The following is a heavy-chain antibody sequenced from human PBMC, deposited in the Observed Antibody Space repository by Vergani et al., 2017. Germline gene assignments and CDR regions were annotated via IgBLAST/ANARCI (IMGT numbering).Heavy chain of an antibody. CDR3: ARDLRLLYNRFDP. D-gene: IGHD1-14*01. V-gene: IGHV3-33*01. CDR1: GFTFSSYG. Sequence: QVQLVESGGGVVQPGRSLRLSCAASGFTFSSYGMHWVRQAPGKGLEWVALMWYDGSYKYFADSVKGRFTISRDNSKNTMYLQMNSLRDEDTGVYYCARDLRLLYNRFDPWGQGTLVTVSS. CDR2: MWYDGSYK. J-gene: IGHJ5*02.